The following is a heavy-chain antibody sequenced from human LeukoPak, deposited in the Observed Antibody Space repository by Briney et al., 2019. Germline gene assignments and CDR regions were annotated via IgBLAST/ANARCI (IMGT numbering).Heavy chain of an antibody. CDR3: VRRGNRWGDY. V-gene: IGHV3-7*01. D-gene: IGHD3-16*01. CDR2: IKDDGSEI. CDR1: GFTFSDCW. J-gene: IGHJ4*02. Sequence: GGSLRLSCEASGFTFSDCWMSWIRQTPGKGLEWVANIKDDGSEIYYVDSVKGRFTISRDNAKNSLYLQMNSLRAEDTAVYYCVRRGNRWGDYWGQGTLVTVSS.